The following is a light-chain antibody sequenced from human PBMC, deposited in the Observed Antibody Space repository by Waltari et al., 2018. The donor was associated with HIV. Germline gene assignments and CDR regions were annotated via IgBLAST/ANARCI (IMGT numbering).Light chain of an antibody. Sequence: DIQMTQSPSSLSTSIGDRVTITCRASQSINTNLNWYQQKPGKTPKLLIYAASNLQGGVPSRFSGSGSGTDFTLTISSLQPEDFATYFCQQSSTTPPTFVQGTKVE. J-gene: IGKJ1*01. CDR2: AAS. CDR3: QQSSTTPPT. CDR1: QSINTN. V-gene: IGKV1-39*01.